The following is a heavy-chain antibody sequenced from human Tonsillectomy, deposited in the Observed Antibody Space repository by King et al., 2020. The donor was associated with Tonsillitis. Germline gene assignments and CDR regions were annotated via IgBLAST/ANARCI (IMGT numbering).Heavy chain of an antibody. CDR2: INSNSGGT. CDR1: GYSFTGYF. CDR3: ARGPLTSGYLPGRLY. D-gene: IGHD3-22*01. J-gene: IGHJ4*02. Sequence: VQLVQSGAEVKKPGASVKVSCKVSGYSFTGYFMHWVRQAPGQGLEWMGWINSNSGGTNYAQKFQGRVTMTRDTSINTAYMELSRLRSDDTAVYYCARGPLTSGYLPGRLYWDQGTLVTVSS. V-gene: IGHV1-2*02.